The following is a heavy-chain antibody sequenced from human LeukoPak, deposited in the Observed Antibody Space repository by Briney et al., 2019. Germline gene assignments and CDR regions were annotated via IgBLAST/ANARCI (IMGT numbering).Heavy chain of an antibody. J-gene: IGHJ6*02. CDR2: IYYSGST. V-gene: IGHV4-59*01. Sequence: PSETLSLTCTVSGGSINSYYWSWIRQPPGKGLEWIGYIYYSGSTNYNPSLKSRVTISVDTSKNQFSLKLSSVTAADTAVYYCAGARGESRYFDSLYGMDVWGQGTTVTVSS. CDR3: AGARGESRYFDSLYGMDV. CDR1: GGSINSYY. D-gene: IGHD3-9*01.